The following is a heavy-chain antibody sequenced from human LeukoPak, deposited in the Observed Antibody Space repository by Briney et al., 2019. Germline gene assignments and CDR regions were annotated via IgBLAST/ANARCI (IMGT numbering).Heavy chain of an antibody. J-gene: IGHJ5*02. V-gene: IGHV3-30*04. CDR2: ISYDGSNK. CDR1: GFTFSSYA. Sequence: GGSLRLSCAASGFTFSSYAMHWVRQAPGKGLEWVAVISYDGSNKYYADSVRGRFTISRDNSKNTLYLQMNSLRAEDTAVYYCARGRIAAAGENNWFDPWGQGTLVTVSS. D-gene: IGHD6-13*01. CDR3: ARGRIAAAGENNWFDP.